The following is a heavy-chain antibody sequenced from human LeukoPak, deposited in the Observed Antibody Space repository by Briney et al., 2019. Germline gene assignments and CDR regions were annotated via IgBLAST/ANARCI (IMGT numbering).Heavy chain of an antibody. V-gene: IGHV3-11*05. D-gene: IGHD6-19*01. CDR3: ARAVGSGPGGHSDY. CDR2: ISTSSSYT. Sequence: PGGALRLSCVASGFSFSDCYMSWIRQAPGKGLEWVSYISTSSSYTNYADSMKGRFTISRDDAKNSLYLQMNSLRAEDTAVYYCARAVGSGPGGHSDYWGQGTLVTVSS. J-gene: IGHJ4*02. CDR1: GFSFSDCY.